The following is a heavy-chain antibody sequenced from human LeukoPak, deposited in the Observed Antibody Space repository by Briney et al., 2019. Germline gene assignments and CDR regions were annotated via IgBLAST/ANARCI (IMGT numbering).Heavy chain of an antibody. Sequence: PGGSLRLSCAASGFTFSSYGMHWVRQAPGKGLGWVAVIWYEGSNKYYADSVKGRFTISRDNSKNTLYLQMNSLRAEDTAVYYCAREGWNLEWRYFDYWGQGTLVTVSS. V-gene: IGHV3-33*01. CDR2: IWYEGSNK. D-gene: IGHD3-3*01. CDR3: AREGWNLEWRYFDY. CDR1: GFTFSSYG. J-gene: IGHJ4*02.